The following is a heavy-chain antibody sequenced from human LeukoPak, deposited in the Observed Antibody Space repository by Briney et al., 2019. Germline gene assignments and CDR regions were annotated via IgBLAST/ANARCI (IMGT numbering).Heavy chain of an antibody. Sequence: PSETLSLTCAVYGGSFSGYYWSWIRQPPGKGLEWIGEINHSGSTNYNPSLKSRVTISVDTSKNQFSLKLSSVTAADTAVYYCARGKGKVVVVPAAMREYYYYMDVWGKGTTVTVSS. V-gene: IGHV4-34*01. CDR2: INHSGST. CDR1: GGSFSGYY. J-gene: IGHJ6*03. CDR3: ARGKGKVVVVPAAMREYYYYMDV. D-gene: IGHD2-2*01.